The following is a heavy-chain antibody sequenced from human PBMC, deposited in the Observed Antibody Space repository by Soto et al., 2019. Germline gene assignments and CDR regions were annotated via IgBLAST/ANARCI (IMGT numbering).Heavy chain of an antibody. J-gene: IGHJ6*02. Sequence: GGSLRLSCAASGFTFSDHYMDWVRQAPGKGLEWVGRTRNKANSYTTEYAASVKGRFTISRDDSKNSLYLQMNSLKTEDTAVYYCTRLKKPSSGWSYYYYYGMDVWGQGTTVTVSS. V-gene: IGHV3-72*01. CDR1: GFTFSDHY. D-gene: IGHD6-19*01. CDR3: TRLKKPSSGWSYYYYYGMDV. CDR2: TRNKANSYTT.